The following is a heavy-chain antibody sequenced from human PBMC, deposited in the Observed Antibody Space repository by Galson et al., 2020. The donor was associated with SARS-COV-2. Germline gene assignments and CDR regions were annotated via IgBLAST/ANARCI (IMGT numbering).Heavy chain of an antibody. Sequence: GGSLRLSCAAPGFPLRSYAMSWVRQAPGKGLEWVSVIYSGGSTYYADSVKGRFTISRDNAKNTLNLQMNSLRVEDTAVYYCVKGVNYYDSSGPYWGQGTLVTVSS. V-gene: IGHV3-23*03. D-gene: IGHD3-22*01. CDR2: IYSGGST. CDR3: VKGVNYYDSSGPY. J-gene: IGHJ4*02. CDR1: GFPLRSYA.